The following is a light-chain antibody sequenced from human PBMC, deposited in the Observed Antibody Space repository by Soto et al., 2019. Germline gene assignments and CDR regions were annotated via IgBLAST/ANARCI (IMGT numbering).Light chain of an antibody. J-gene: IGKJ3*01. Sequence: EIVLTQSPATLSLSPGERATLSCRTSQSVSNNLAWYQQKSGQPPRLLIYHASDRATGIPARFSGSGSGTDFTLTISSLEPEDFAVYYCQQRTTFGPGTKVDIK. V-gene: IGKV3-11*01. CDR1: QSVSNN. CDR3: QQRTT. CDR2: HAS.